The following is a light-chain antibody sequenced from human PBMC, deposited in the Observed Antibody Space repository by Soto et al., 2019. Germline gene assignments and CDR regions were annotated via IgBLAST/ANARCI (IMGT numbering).Light chain of an antibody. J-gene: IGKJ1*01. CDR1: QSVSSS. CDR2: GAS. V-gene: IGKV3-15*01. CDR3: QQYNNWPPT. Sequence: ETVMTQSPATLSVSPGERATLSCRASQSVSSSLAWYQQKPGQAPKLLIYGASTRATGIPARFSGSGSGTEFTLTISSLQSEDFAVYYCQQYNNWPPTFGQGTKVEIK.